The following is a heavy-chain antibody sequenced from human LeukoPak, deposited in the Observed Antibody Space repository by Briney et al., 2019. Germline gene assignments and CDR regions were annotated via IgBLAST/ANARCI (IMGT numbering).Heavy chain of an antibody. J-gene: IGHJ5*02. Sequence: SGGSLRLSCAVSGFTFSTYWMSWVRQAPGKGLEWVANIKQDGSQKYYVHSVKGRFTISRDNAKNSLYLQMNSLRAEDTAVYYCARDGGVDRKGVAVTDGFDPWGQGTLVSVSS. D-gene: IGHD6-19*01. CDR2: IKQDGSQK. V-gene: IGHV3-7*01. CDR1: GFTFSTYW. CDR3: ARDGGVDRKGVAVTDGFDP.